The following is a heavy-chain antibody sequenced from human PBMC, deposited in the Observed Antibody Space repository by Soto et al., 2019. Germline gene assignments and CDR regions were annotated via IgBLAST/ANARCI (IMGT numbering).Heavy chain of an antibody. CDR3: AKNGQPPYYYYGLDV. CDR1: GYTFTGYY. V-gene: IGHV1-18*04. CDR2: ISGYNGDT. D-gene: IGHD2-8*01. J-gene: IGHJ6*02. Sequence: ASVKVSCKASGYTFTGYYIHWVRQAPGQGLEWMGWISGYNGDTNYAQKFQDRVSMTIDTSTGTAYMELRSLTSDDTAIYYCAKNGQPPYYYYGLDVWGQGTKVTVSS.